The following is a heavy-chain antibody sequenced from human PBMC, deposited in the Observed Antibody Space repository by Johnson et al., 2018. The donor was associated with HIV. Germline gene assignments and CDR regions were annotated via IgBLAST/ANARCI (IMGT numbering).Heavy chain of an antibody. Sequence: VQLVESGGDLVKPGGSLRLSCTASGFSFTNAWMRWVRQAPGKGLEWVGRIKGERDGGSTDYAAPLKGRFTISRDDSKSITFLQMDSLKTEDTGMYYCTGGRDLRAFDIWGQGTMVTVSS. J-gene: IGHJ3*02. CDR1: GFSFTNAW. D-gene: IGHD3-16*01. V-gene: IGHV3-15*01. CDR2: IKGERDGGST. CDR3: TGGRDLRAFDI.